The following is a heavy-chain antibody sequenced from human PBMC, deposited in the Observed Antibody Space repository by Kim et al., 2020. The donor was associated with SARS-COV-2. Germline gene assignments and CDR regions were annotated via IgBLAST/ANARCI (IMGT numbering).Heavy chain of an antibody. CDR1: GFTFSSYA. J-gene: IGHJ6*01. CDR3: ARAGFEPLSRDSSGYYY. D-gene: IGHD3-22*01. Sequence: GGSLRLSCAASGFTFSSYAMHWVRQAPGKGLEWVAVISYDGSNKYYADSVKGRFTISRDNSKNTLYLQMNSLRAEDTAVYYCARAGFEPLSRDSSGYYY. V-gene: IGHV3-30-3*01. CDR2: ISYDGSNK.